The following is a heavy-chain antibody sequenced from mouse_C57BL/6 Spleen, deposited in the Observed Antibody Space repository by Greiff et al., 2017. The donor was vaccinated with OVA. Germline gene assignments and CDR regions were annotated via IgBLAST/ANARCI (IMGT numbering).Heavy chain of an antibody. Sequence: QVQLQQSGAELVKPGASVKLSCKASGYTFTEYTIHWVKQRSGQGLEWIGWFYPGSGSIKYNEKFKDKATLTADKSSSTVYMELSRLTSEDSAVLFCGRHEVDSSGYGDYFYQWGQSTTPTVPS. CDR2: FYPGSGSI. D-gene: IGHD3-2*02. V-gene: IGHV1-62-2*01. CDR1: GYTFTEYT. CDR3: GRHEVDSSGYGDYFYQ. J-gene: IGHJ2*01.